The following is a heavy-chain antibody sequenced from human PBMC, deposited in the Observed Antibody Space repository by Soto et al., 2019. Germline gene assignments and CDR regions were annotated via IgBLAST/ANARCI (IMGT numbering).Heavy chain of an antibody. CDR1: GGSISSDGYY. Sequence: SETRYRTCTVSGGSISSDGYYWIWIRQPPGKGLEWIGYIYYTGRTSYNPSLRDRLTISVDTSKSHFSLRLSSVTAADTAVYFCARDRANTPDYFDYWGQGTLVTVSS. V-gene: IGHV4-30-4*01. CDR3: ARDRANTPDYFDY. J-gene: IGHJ4*02. CDR2: IYYTGRT.